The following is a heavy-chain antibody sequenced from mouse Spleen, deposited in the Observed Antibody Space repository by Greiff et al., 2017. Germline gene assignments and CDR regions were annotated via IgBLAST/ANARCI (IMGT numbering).Heavy chain of an antibody. V-gene: IGHV5-9*04. CDR1: GFTFSSYA. Sequence: EVKLMESGGGLVKLGGSLKLSCAASGFTFSSYAMSWVRQTPEKRLEWVATISSGGGNTYYPDSVKGRFTISRDNAKNTLYLQMSSLKSEDTAMYYCARHRYYGSSLDYWGQGTTLTVSS. CDR3: ARHRYYGSSLDY. J-gene: IGHJ2*01. CDR2: ISSGGGNT. D-gene: IGHD1-1*01.